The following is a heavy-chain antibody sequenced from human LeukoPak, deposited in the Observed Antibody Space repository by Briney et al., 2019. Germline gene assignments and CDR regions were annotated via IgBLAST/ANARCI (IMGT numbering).Heavy chain of an antibody. D-gene: IGHD6-19*01. Sequence: PSQTLSLTCTVSGGSISSGSYYWSWIRQPAGKGLEWIGRIYTSGSTNYNPSLKSRVTISVDTSKNQFSLKLSSVTAADTAVYYCAKVTGGSAGYYYYYMDVWGKGTTVTVSS. CDR1: GGSISSGSYY. CDR3: AKVTGGSAGYYYYYMDV. J-gene: IGHJ6*03. CDR2: IYTSGST. V-gene: IGHV4-61*02.